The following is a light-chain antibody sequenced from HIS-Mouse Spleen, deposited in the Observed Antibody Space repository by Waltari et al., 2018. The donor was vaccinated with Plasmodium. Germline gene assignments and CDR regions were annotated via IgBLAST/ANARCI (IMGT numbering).Light chain of an antibody. CDR3: CSYAGSSTFV. CDR2: EGS. J-gene: IGLJ3*02. V-gene: IGLV2-23*03. Sequence: QSALTQPASVSGSPGQSITIPCTGTSSDVGSYKLVSWYQQHPGKAPKLMIYEGSKRPSGVSNRFSGSKSGNTASLTISGLQAEDEADYYCCSYAGSSTFVFGGGTKLTVL. CDR1: SSDVGSYKL.